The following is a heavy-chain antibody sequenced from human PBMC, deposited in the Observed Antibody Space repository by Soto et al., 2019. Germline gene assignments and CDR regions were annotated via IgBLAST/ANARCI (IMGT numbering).Heavy chain of an antibody. CDR1: RAPLASSA. CDR2: MNPNSGNT. V-gene: IGHV1-8*01. D-gene: IGHD3-10*01. Sequence: SVEACYKASRAPLASSARTWLGPSTGQGLEWMGWMNPNSGNTGYAQKFQGRVTMTRNTSISTAYMELSSLRSEDTAVYYCARGYYGSGLCMDVWGKGTTGTVSS. J-gene: IGHJ6*04. CDR3: ARGYYGSGLCMDV.